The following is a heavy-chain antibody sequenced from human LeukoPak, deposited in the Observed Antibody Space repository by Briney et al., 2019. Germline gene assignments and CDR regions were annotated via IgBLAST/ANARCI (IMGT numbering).Heavy chain of an antibody. CDR1: GGSISSSSYY. V-gene: IGHV4-39*07. J-gene: IGHJ5*02. CDR3: ARGRVAARPSTYNWFDP. CDR2: INHSGST. D-gene: IGHD6-6*01. Sequence: SETLSLTCTVSGGSISSSSYYWGLIRQPPGKGLEWIGEINHSGSTNYNPSLKSRVTISVDTSKNQFSLKLSSVTAADTAVYYCARGRVAARPSTYNWFDPWGQGTLVTVSS.